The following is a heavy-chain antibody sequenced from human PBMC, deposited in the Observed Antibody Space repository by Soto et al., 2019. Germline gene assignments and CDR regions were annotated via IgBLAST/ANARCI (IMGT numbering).Heavy chain of an antibody. J-gene: IGHJ5*02. Sequence: QITLKESGHTLVKPTQTLTLTCSFSGFSLSTSGVGVGWIRQPPGKALEWLAVIYSDDDKRYNPSLMSRLTFAKDTSKSQVVLTMTNMDPVDTGTYSCAHRRMNYDIITGYDQKWFDPWGPGTLVTVSS. CDR2: IYSDDDK. CDR3: AHRRMNYDIITGYDQKWFDP. V-gene: IGHV2-5*02. CDR1: GFSLSTSGVG. D-gene: IGHD3-9*01.